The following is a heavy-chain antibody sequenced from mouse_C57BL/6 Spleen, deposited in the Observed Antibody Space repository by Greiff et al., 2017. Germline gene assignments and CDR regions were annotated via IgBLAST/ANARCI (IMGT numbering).Heavy chain of an antibody. CDR2: ISYDGSN. V-gene: IGHV3-6*01. CDR3: ARDYYGSEDWFAY. Sequence: EVQLQQSGPGLVKPSQSLSLTCSVTGYSITSGYYWNWIRQFPGNKLEWMDYISYDGSNNYNPSLKNRISITRDTSKNQLFLKLNSVTTEDTATYYCARDYYGSEDWFAYWGQGTLVTVSA. CDR1: GYSITSGYY. D-gene: IGHD1-1*01. J-gene: IGHJ3*01.